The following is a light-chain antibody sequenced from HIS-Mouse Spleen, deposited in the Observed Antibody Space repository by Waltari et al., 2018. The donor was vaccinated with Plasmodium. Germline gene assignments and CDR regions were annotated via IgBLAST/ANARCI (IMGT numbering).Light chain of an antibody. CDR2: WAS. CDR3: QQYYSTPLT. CDR1: QSVLYSSNNKNY. Sequence: DIVMTQSPDSLAVSLGERATINCKSSQSVLYSSNNKNYLAWYQQKPGQPPKLLIYWASTRESGVADRFSGSASGTDFTHTISSLQAEDVAVYYCQQYYSTPLTFGGGTKVEIK. J-gene: IGKJ4*01. V-gene: IGKV4-1*01.